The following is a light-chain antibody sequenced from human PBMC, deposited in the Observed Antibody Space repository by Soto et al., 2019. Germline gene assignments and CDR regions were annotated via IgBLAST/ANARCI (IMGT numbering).Light chain of an antibody. CDR2: KAS. J-gene: IGKJ1*01. Sequence: DIQMTQSPSTLSASVGDRVTITCRASQSISSWLAWYQQKPGKAPKLLIYKASSLESGVPSRFSGSGSGTEFTLTISILQHDDVATYYCQQYNSYWTFGQGTKVEIK. V-gene: IGKV1-5*03. CDR3: QQYNSYWT. CDR1: QSISSW.